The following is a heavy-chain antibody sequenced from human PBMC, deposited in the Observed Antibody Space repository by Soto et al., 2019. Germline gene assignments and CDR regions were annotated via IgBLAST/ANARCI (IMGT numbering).Heavy chain of an antibody. J-gene: IGHJ4*02. Sequence: QLQLQESGPGLVKPSETLSLTCTVSGGSISSGTYYWGWIRQPPGKGLEWIGSIYYSGSTYYNPSLQRRVTISVDTSKNQFALKLSSVPAADTAVYYCARQTPLLWFGDYWGQGTLVTVSS. CDR3: ARQTPLLWFGDY. V-gene: IGHV4-39*01. D-gene: IGHD3-10*01. CDR2: IYYSGST. CDR1: GGSISSGTYY.